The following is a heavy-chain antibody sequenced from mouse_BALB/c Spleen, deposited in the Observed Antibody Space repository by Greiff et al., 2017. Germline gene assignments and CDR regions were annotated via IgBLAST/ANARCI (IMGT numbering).Heavy chain of an antibody. CDR2: ISSGGSYT. CDR1: GFTFSSYG. V-gene: IGHV5-6*01. CDR3: ARHSGRITVSYFDY. D-gene: IGHD2-4*01. J-gene: IGHJ2*01. Sequence: EVKLMESGGDLVKPGGSLKLSCAASGFTFSSYGMSWVRQTPDKRLEWVATISSGGSYTYYPDSVKGRFTISRDNAKNTLYLQMSSLKSEDTAMYYCARHSGRITVSYFDYWGQGTTLTVSS.